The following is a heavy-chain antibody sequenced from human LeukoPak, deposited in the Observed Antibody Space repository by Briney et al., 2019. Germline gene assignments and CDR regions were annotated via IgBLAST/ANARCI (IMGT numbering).Heavy chain of an antibody. CDR2: IKEDGSDK. D-gene: IGHD2-15*01. Sequence: PGGSLRLSCAASGFSFSSYWMTWVRQAPGGGREWVGNIKEDGSDKYYVDSVKGRFSISRDNAKNSLYLQMNSLRAEDTAVYYCARDKGYLAFDYWGQGTLVSVSS. CDR1: GFSFSSYW. CDR3: ARDKGYLAFDY. V-gene: IGHV3-7*01. J-gene: IGHJ4*02.